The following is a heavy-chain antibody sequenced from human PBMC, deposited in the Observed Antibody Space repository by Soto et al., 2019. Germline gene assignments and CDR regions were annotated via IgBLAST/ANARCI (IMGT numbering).Heavy chain of an antibody. Sequence: SETLSLTCSVSGASISSYYYTWIRQTPGKGLEWIGYIYLGGSINYNPSFKSRVTISRDNAKNSLYLQMNTLRAEDTAVFYCARDGDYGMDVWGQGTTVTVSS. V-gene: IGHV4-4*08. CDR3: ARDGDYGMDV. CDR2: IYLGGSI. J-gene: IGHJ6*02. CDR1: GASISSYY. D-gene: IGHD2-15*01.